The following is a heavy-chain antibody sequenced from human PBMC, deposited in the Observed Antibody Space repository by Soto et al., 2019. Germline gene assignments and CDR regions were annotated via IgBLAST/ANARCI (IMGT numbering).Heavy chain of an antibody. CDR3: ARGPSSGSFDF. CDR1: GYTFIYYT. V-gene: IGHV1-3*01. J-gene: IGHJ4*02. Sequence: QVHLVQSGAEVQKPGASVKVSCKSSGYTFIYYTMHWMRQAPGQRPEWMGWVNADNGDTRYSQKFHGRLTMTRDTSASTIYVELSSLTSEDTAVYFCARGPSSGSFDFWGQGTLVTVSS. CDR2: VNADNGDT. D-gene: IGHD6-19*01.